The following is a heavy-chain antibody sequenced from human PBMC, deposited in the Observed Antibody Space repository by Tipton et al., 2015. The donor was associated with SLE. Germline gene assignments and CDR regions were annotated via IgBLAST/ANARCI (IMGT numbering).Heavy chain of an antibody. CDR2: ISHSGST. J-gene: IGHJ4*02. Sequence: LRLSCTISGESFSGYYCNWIRQPPGKGLEWLGDISHSGSTNYNPSLESRLVISLDTSKNQFSLRLTSVTAADTAVYYCARGYRATIVVGRGRGPLDHWGRGTPVTVSS. V-gene: IGHV4-34*01. CDR1: GESFSGYY. CDR3: ARGYRATIVVGRGRGPLDH. D-gene: IGHD3-22*01.